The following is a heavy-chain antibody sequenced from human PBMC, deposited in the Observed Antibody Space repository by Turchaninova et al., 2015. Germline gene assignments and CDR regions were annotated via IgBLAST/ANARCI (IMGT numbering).Heavy chain of an antibody. D-gene: IGHD2-21*01. V-gene: IGHV3-73*01. CDR1: GFTFSDSA. CDR2: IRSKANSYAT. J-gene: IGHJ4*02. CDR3: TPELVASVMY. Sequence: GGSLKLSCAASGFTFSDSAVHWVRQASGKGLEWVGRIRSKANSYATAYAASVKGRFTISRDDSKNTAYLQMNSLKTEDTAVYYCTPELVASVMYWGQGTLVTVSS.